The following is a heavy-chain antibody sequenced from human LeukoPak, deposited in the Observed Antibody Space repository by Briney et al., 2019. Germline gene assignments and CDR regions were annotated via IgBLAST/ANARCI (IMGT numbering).Heavy chain of an antibody. V-gene: IGHV4-34*01. CDR2: INHGGST. Sequence: SETLSLTCAVYGGSFSGDFWSWIRQSPGKGLERIGEINHGGSTTYNPSLKSRVTISVDTSKNQFSLKLSSVTAADTAVYYCAREIEVRGYDYYYYMDVWGKGTTVTISS. CDR3: AREIEVRGYDYYYYMDV. D-gene: IGHD3-10*01. CDR1: GGSFSGDF. J-gene: IGHJ6*03.